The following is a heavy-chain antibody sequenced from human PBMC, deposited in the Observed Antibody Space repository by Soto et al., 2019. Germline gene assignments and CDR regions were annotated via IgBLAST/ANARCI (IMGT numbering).Heavy chain of an antibody. V-gene: IGHV3-74*01. CDR2: INGDGSRS. Sequence: EVQLVESGGGLVHPGGSLRLSCATSGFTFSDYWIHWVRQAPGKGLVWVSRINGDGSRSDYADSVKGRFTIYRDNAENTVYLQMNSLSAEDTAVYFCARGIRGKYGMDVWGHGTTITVSS. D-gene: IGHD3-10*01. CDR3: ARGIRGKYGMDV. CDR1: GFTFSDYW. J-gene: IGHJ6*02.